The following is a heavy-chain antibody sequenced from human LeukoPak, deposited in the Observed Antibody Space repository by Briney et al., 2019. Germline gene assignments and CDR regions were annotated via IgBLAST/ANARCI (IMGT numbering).Heavy chain of an antibody. CDR2: ITTYNGLT. Sequence: ASVKVSCKASGYTFTSFVISWVRQAPGQGLEWMGWITTYNGLTTYARNIQDRVTMTMDTSTSTAYMELRSLMSDDTAVYYCARDFGGDWYFDLWGRGTLVTVSS. V-gene: IGHV1-18*01. CDR3: ARDFGGDWYFDL. D-gene: IGHD4-23*01. CDR1: GYTFTSFV. J-gene: IGHJ2*01.